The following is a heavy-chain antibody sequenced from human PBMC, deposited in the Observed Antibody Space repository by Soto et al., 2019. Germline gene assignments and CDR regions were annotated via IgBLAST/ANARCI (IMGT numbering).Heavy chain of an antibody. Sequence: HPGGSLRLSCEASGFTISECSMNWVRQAPGKGLEWLAYITIRTGNVLYADSVRGRFTISADNAENSVILQMNSLRDEDSAVYFCVRDRGLYRDMFHADLWGQGTLVTVSS. CDR1: GFTISECS. CDR2: ITIRTGNV. CDR3: VRDRGLYRDMFHADL. J-gene: IGHJ4*01. V-gene: IGHV3-48*02. D-gene: IGHD3-10*02.